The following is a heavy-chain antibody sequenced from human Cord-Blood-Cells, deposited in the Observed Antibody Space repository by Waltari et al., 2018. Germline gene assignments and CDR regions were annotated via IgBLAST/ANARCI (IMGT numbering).Heavy chain of an antibody. CDR1: GYSFTSYW. Sequence: EVQLVQSGAEVKKPGESLKISCKGSGYSFTSYWIGWVRQMPGKGLEWMGIISPGEADTSNSPAFQGQFTNSAEESISTAYLQWSSLKASDTAMYYCARQDYESSGDYYYFDYWGQGTLVTVSS. D-gene: IGHD3-22*01. V-gene: IGHV5-51*01. J-gene: IGHJ4*02. CDR3: ARQDYESSGDYYYFDY. CDR2: ISPGEADT.